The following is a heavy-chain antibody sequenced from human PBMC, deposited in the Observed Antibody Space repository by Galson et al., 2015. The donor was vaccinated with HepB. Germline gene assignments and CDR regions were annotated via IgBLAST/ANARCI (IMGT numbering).Heavy chain of an antibody. Sequence: SLRLSCAASGFTFRSYTMNWVRQAPGKGLEWVSSIHSTTFNQIHYADSVKGRFTISRDNTNNLLYLQMNSLRAEDTAVYFCTRDGIGTHFDSWGQGTLVTVSS. CDR1: GFTFRSYT. CDR3: TRDGIGTHFDS. J-gene: IGHJ4*02. CDR2: IHSTTFNQI. V-gene: IGHV3-21*06. D-gene: IGHD6-13*01.